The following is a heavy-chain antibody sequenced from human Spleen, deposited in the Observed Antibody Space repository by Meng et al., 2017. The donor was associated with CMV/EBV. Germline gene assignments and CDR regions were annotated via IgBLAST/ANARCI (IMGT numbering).Heavy chain of an antibody. V-gene: IGHV1-2*02. CDR3: ARGDDFWSGYVYYYYYGMDV. J-gene: IGHJ6*02. D-gene: IGHD3-3*01. CDR1: GYTFTAYY. CDR2: INPDNGGT. Sequence: ASVKVSCKASGYTFTAYYIHWVQQAPGQGLEWMGWINPDNGGTNFAQKFQGRVTMTRDTSISTAYMELSRLRSDDTAVYYCARGDDFWSGYVYYYYYGMDVWGQGTTVTVSS.